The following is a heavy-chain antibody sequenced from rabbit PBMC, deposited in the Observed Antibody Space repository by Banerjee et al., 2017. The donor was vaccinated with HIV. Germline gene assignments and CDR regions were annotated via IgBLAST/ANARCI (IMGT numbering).Heavy chain of an antibody. D-gene: IGHD4-2*01. CDR1: GFSFSSSYW. CDR3: ARSPAGNAGYYFDL. Sequence: QEQLEESGGDLVKPEGSLTLTCTASGFSFSSSYWIHWVRQAPGRGLEWIGCIDTGSGNTYYASWAKGRFTISETSSTTVTLQMTSLTAADTATYFCARSPAGNAGYYFDLWGPGTLVTVS. CDR2: IDTGSGNT. V-gene: IGHV1S45*01. J-gene: IGHJ4*01.